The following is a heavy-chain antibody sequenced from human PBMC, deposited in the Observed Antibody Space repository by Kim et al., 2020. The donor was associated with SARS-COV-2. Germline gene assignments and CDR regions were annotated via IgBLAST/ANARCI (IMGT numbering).Heavy chain of an antibody. CDR1: GGTFSSYA. CDR2: IIPIFGTA. V-gene: IGHV1-69*13. J-gene: IGHJ6*02. D-gene: IGHD6-13*01. CDR3: ARVPLTTPGLSAAGPLDYGMDV. Sequence: SVKVSCKASGGTFSSYAISWVRQAPGQGLEWMGGIIPIFGTANYAQKFQGRVTITADESTSTAYMELSSLRSEDTAVYYCARVPLTTPGLSAAGPLDYGMDVWGQGTTVTVSS.